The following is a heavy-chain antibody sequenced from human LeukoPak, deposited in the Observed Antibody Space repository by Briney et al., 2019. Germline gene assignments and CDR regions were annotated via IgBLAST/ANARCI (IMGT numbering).Heavy chain of an antibody. CDR3: AGRVAAVGSFDP. J-gene: IGHJ5*02. CDR2: INHSGST. Sequence: SETLSLTCAVYGGSFSGYYWSWIRQPPGKGLEWIGEINHSGSTNYNPSLKSRVTISVDTSKNQFSLKLSSVTAADTAVYYCAGRVAAVGSFDPWGQGTLVTVSS. V-gene: IGHV4-34*01. CDR1: GGSFSGYY. D-gene: IGHD6-13*01.